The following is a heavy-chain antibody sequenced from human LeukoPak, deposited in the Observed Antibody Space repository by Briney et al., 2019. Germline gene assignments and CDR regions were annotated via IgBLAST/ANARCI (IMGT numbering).Heavy chain of an antibody. Sequence: GGSLRLSCAASGFTFSSYGMHWVRQAPGKGLEWVAFIRYDGSNKYYADSVKGRFTISRDNAKNSLYLQMNSLRAEDTAVYYCARDWAGGYYGSGSYLDVWGKGTTVTISS. D-gene: IGHD3-10*01. V-gene: IGHV3-30*02. CDR2: IRYDGSNK. CDR3: ARDWAGGYYGSGSYLDV. J-gene: IGHJ6*04. CDR1: GFTFSSYG.